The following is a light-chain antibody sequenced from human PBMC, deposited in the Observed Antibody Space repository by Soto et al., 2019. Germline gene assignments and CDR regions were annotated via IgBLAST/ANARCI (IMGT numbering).Light chain of an antibody. Sequence: EIVLKQSPGTLSLFPGERATLSCRASQSRITRYLAWYQQKPAQAPRLLIYGASSRATGIPDRFSGSGSGTDFTLTISRLESEDFAVYSCQQYGTSPTFGQGTRLEIK. J-gene: IGKJ5*01. V-gene: IGKV3-20*01. CDR2: GAS. CDR3: QQYGTSPT. CDR1: QSRITRY.